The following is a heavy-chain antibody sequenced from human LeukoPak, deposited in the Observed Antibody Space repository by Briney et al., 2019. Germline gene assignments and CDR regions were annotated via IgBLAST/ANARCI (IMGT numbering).Heavy chain of an antibody. J-gene: IGHJ5*02. Sequence: SETLSLTCAVYGGSFSGYYWSWIRQPPGKGLEWIGEINHSGSTNYNPSLRSRVTISVDTSKNQFSLKLSSVTAADTAVYYCASLYDTTGRRNWLDPWGQGTLVTVSS. CDR3: ASLYDTTGRRNWLDP. V-gene: IGHV4-34*01. D-gene: IGHD3-22*01. CDR1: GGSFSGYY. CDR2: INHSGST.